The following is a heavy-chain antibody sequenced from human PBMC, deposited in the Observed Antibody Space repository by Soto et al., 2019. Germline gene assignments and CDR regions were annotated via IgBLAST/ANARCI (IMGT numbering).Heavy chain of an antibody. CDR3: ARDLRYGYNFGDWFDP. D-gene: IGHD3-16*01. Sequence: QVQLVQSAPEVKKPGASVTVSYKASGYTFTNYGLNWLRQAPGQGPQWMGRISTYNGLTNYAQKFQGRITMTTDASTNIVSMELRSLTSDDTAVYYCARDLRYGYNFGDWFDPWGQGTLVTVSS. CDR1: GYTFTNYG. J-gene: IGHJ5*02. V-gene: IGHV1-18*04. CDR2: ISTYNGLT.